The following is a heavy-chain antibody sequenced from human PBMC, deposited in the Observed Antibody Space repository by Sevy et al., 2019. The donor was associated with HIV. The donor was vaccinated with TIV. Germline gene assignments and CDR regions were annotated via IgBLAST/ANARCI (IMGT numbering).Heavy chain of an antibody. V-gene: IGHV1-2*06. CDR2: INPNSGGT. J-gene: IGHJ5*02. CDR3: ARNFYDILTGYYPNWFDP. CDR1: GYTFTGYY. D-gene: IGHD3-9*01. Sequence: ASVKVSCKASGYTFTGYYMHWVRQAPGQGLEWMGRINPNSGGTNYAQKFQGRVTMTRETSISTAYMELSRLRSDDTAVYYCARNFYDILTGYYPNWFDPCGQGPLVTVSS.